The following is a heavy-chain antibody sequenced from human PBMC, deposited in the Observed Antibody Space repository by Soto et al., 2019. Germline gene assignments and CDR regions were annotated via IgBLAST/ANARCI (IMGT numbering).Heavy chain of an antibody. J-gene: IGHJ5*02. V-gene: IGHV2-5*01. D-gene: IGHD3-3*01. CDR3: AHVDDLYNWFDP. CDR1: GFSLSTSGVG. Sequence: QITLKESGPTLVKPTQPLTLTCTFSGFSLSTSGVGVGWIRQPPGKALEWLALIYWNDDKRYSPSLKSRLTITKDTSKNQVVLTMTNMDPVDTATYYCAHVDDLYNWFDPWGQGTLVTVSS. CDR2: IYWNDDK.